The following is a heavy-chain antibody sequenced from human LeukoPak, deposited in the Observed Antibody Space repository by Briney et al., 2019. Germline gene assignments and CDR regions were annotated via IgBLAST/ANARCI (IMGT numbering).Heavy chain of an antibody. CDR2: TYHSGST. CDR3: XXXXXXXXXXXXXTGYYAFFDY. J-gene: IGHJ4*02. Sequence: RYXXGXIRQPPXKXXXXVGNTYHSGSTTYNPSLKSRVTLSVDRSNNQASLKLSSVTAADTAIYYCXXXXXXXXXXXXXTGYYAFFDYWGQGALVTVSS. D-gene: IGHD3-9*01. V-gene: IGHV4-59*01. CDR1: RYX.